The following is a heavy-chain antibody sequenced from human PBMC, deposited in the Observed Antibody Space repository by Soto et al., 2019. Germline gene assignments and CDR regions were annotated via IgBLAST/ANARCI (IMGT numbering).Heavy chain of an antibody. CDR2: MNPNSGNT. Sequence: GASVKVSCTASGYTFTSYDINWVRQATGQGLEWMGWMNPNSGNTGYAQKFQGRVTMTRNTSISTAYMELSSLRSEDTAVYYCARGRYDYIWGSYRAQFDIWGQGTMVTVSS. V-gene: IGHV1-8*01. D-gene: IGHD3-16*02. CDR3: ARGRYDYIWGSYRAQFDI. J-gene: IGHJ3*02. CDR1: GYTFTSYD.